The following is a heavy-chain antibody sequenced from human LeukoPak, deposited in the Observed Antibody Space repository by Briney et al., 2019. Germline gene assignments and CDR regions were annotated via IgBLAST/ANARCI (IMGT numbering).Heavy chain of an antibody. CDR2: ISAYNGNT. CDR1: GYMLTSYG. CDR3: ARDGLLMYCSSTSCYYAFDI. V-gene: IGHV1-18*01. J-gene: IGHJ3*02. D-gene: IGHD2-2*01. Sequence: GASVKVSCKASGYMLTSYGISWVRQAPGQGLEWMGWISAYNGNTNYAQKLQGRVTMTTDTSLSTAYMELRSLRSDDTAVYYCARDGLLMYCSSTSCYYAFDIWGQGTMVTVSS.